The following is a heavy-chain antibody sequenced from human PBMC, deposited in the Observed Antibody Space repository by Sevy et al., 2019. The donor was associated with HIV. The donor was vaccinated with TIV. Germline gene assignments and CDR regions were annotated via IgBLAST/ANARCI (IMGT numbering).Heavy chain of an antibody. Sequence: GSLRLSCAASGLTFSSHAMHWVRQAPGKGLEWVAVISSAGGNKDNADSVKGQFTISSDNPKNTLNLQMNSLRPEDTAVYYCTRDAGYSIAWSPSDYWGQGTLVTVSS. V-gene: IGHV3-30-3*01. J-gene: IGHJ4*02. CDR2: ISSAGGNK. CDR3: TRDAGYSIAWSPSDY. CDR1: GLTFSSHA. D-gene: IGHD6-19*01.